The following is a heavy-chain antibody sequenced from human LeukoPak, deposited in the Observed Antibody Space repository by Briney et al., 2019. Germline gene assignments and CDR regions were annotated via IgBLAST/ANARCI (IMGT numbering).Heavy chain of an antibody. CDR3: APDLRGSAWSLDD. V-gene: IGHV3-7*05. D-gene: IGHD6-13*01. Sequence: GGSLRLSCAASGFTFSTYWMSWVRQAPGKVLEWVANIKEDGNDKYYVVSVKGRFTISRDNAKNSLYLQMDSLRAEDTALYYCAPDLRGSAWSLDDWGQGTLVTVSS. CDR1: GFTFSTYW. J-gene: IGHJ4*02. CDR2: IKEDGNDK.